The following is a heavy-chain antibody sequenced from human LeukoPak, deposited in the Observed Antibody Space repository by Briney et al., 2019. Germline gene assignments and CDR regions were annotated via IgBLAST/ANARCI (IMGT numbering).Heavy chain of an antibody. Sequence: PSETLSLTCTVSAGSIDNGGYYWTWIRQPPGRGLEYIGYIYASGSAYYNPSLKSRLTLSVDGAKNQFSLNLSSVTAADTAVYYCARVSSTWSFDYWGQGTLVTVSS. CDR1: AGSIDNGGYY. CDR2: IYASGSA. V-gene: IGHV4-30-2*01. CDR3: ARVSSTWSFDY. D-gene: IGHD2/OR15-2a*01. J-gene: IGHJ4*02.